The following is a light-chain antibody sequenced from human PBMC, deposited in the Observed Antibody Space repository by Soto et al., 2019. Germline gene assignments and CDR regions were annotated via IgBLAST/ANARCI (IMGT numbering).Light chain of an antibody. V-gene: IGLV1-47*01. Sequence: QSVLTQPPSVSGTPGQRVTISCSGSSSNIGSNYVFWYQQLPGTAPKLLIYRNSQRPSGVPDRFSGSKSGTSASLAISGLRSEDEADYYCAAWDDSLSAVLFGGGTKLTVL. J-gene: IGLJ2*01. CDR3: AAWDDSLSAVL. CDR2: RNS. CDR1: SSNIGSNY.